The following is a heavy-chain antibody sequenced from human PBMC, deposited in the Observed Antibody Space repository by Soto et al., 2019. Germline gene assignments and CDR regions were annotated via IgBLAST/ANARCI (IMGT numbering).Heavy chain of an antibody. CDR3: ARDYDILTGYNYYSYMDV. CDR1: GYTFTSYG. J-gene: IGHJ6*03. V-gene: IGHV1-18*01. D-gene: IGHD3-9*01. Sequence: QVQLVQSGAEVKKPGASVKVSCKASGYTFTSYGISWVRQAPGQGLEWMGWISAYNGNTNYAQKLQGRVTMTTDTSTSTADMELRSLRSDDTAVYYCARDYDILTGYNYYSYMDVWGKGTTVTVSS. CDR2: ISAYNGNT.